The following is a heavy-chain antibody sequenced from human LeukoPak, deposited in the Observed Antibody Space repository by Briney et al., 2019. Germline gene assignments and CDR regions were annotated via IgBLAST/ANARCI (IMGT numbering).Heavy chain of an antibody. Sequence: SETLSLTCSVCGGSVSSYYWSWIRQPPGKGLEWVGNIYYSGNTNFNPSLVSRVIISVDTSKNQFSLRLSSVTAADTAVYYCARHGGITMVRGVLSAFDIWGQGTMVTVSS. CDR2: IYYSGNT. V-gene: IGHV4-59*08. CDR3: ARHGGITMVRGVLSAFDI. D-gene: IGHD3-10*01. J-gene: IGHJ3*02. CDR1: GGSVSSYY.